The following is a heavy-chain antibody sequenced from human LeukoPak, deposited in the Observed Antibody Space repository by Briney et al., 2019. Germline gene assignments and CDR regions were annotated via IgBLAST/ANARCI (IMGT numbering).Heavy chain of an antibody. CDR1: GYTFTSYG. V-gene: IGHV1-18*01. D-gene: IGHD1-26*01. CDR3: ARGIVGVSNWFDP. Sequence: EASVKVSCKASGYTFTSYGISWVRQAPGQGLEWMGWISAYNGNTNYAQRFQGRVTVTRDTSISTAYMELSRLRSDDTAVYYCARGIVGVSNWFDPWGQGTLVTVSS. J-gene: IGHJ5*02. CDR2: ISAYNGNT.